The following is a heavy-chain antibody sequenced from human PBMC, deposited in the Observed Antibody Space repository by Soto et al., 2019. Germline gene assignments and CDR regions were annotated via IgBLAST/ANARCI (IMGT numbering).Heavy chain of an antibody. J-gene: IGHJ4*02. CDR2: IHVTGYT. CDR3: ARGGALRPNVHVPLAS. CDR1: GASITSGSYS. D-gene: IGHD1-26*01. V-gene: IGHV4-30-2*01. Sequence: SETLSLTCTVSGASITSGSYSWSWIRQAPGKGLEWIGNIHVTGYTAFSPSLKRRVTMSVDTSKNQFSLNVNSVTAADTAVYFWARGGALRPNVHVPLASWGQGTLVTVSS.